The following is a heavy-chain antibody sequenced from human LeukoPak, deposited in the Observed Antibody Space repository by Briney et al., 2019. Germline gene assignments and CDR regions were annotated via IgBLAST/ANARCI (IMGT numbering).Heavy chain of an antibody. CDR1: GDSITNSNYY. Sequence: SETLSLTCTASGDSITNSNYYWGWVRQSPGRGLEWLGNIFYNGGPYYNPSLKSRVTISVDTSKNQFSLKLSSVTAADTAVYYCARLSGDWNGGGLNYYMDVWGKGTTVTISS. J-gene: IGHJ6*03. CDR3: ARLSGDWNGGGLNYYMDV. V-gene: IGHV4-39*01. D-gene: IGHD1-1*01. CDR2: IFYNGGP.